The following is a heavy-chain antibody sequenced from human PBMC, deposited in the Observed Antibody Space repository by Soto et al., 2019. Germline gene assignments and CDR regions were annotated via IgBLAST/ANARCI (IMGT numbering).Heavy chain of an antibody. V-gene: IGHV5-51*01. J-gene: IGHJ4*02. CDR3: ARLNIVGGKLGDYFDY. CDR2: IYPGDSDT. Sequence: LGESLKLSCKGSGYSFTIYCIAWVLQMPGKGLEWMGIIYPGDSDTRYSPSFQGQVTISADKSITTAYLQWSSLKASDTAMYYCARLNIVGGKLGDYFDYWGQGTLVTVSS. D-gene: IGHD1-26*01. CDR1: GYSFTIYC.